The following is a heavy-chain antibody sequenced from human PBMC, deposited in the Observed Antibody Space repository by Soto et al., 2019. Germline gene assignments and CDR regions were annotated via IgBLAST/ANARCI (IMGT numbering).Heavy chain of an antibody. D-gene: IGHD5-12*01. CDR2: VSYDGGNE. CDR1: GFTFRSYA. CDR3: ARASGYDKWDTLNY. Sequence: QVQLVESGGGVVQPGRSLRLSCTASGFTFRSYAMHWVRQAPGKGLEWVAPVSYDGGNEHYADSVKGRFTISRDNSKNTLSLQMNSLRVEDTAVFYCARASGYDKWDTLNYWGQGTQVTVSS. J-gene: IGHJ4*02. V-gene: IGHV3-30-3*01.